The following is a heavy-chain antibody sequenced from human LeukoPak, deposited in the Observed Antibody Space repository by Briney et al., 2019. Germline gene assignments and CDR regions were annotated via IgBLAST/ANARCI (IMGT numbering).Heavy chain of an antibody. CDR3: TTDRNWFDP. CDR1: GLTFSTAW. Sequence: KPGGSLRLSCAASGLTFSTAWMSWVRQAPGKGPEWVGRIKSKRDGGTTDYGAPVKGRFTMSRDDSRNTPYLQMNSLKIEDTATYYCTTDRNWFDPWGQGTLVTVSS. V-gene: IGHV3-15*01. CDR2: IKSKRDGGTT. J-gene: IGHJ5*02.